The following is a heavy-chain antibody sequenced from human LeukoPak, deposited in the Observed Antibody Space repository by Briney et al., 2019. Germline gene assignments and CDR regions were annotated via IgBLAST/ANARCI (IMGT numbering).Heavy chain of an antibody. CDR2: IIPIFGTA. Sequence: GSSVKVSCKASGGTFSSYAISWVRQAPGQGLEWMGGIIPIFGTANYAQKFQGRVTITADESTSTAYMELSSLRSEDTAVYYCARDRAAPDYYGSGLGWFDPWGQGTLVTVSS. CDR3: ARDRAAPDYYGSGLGWFDP. CDR1: GGTFSSYA. D-gene: IGHD3-10*01. V-gene: IGHV1-69*01. J-gene: IGHJ5*02.